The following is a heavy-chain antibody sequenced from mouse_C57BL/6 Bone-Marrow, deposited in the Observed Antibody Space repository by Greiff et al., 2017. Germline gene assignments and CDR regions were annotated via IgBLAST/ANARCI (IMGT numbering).Heavy chain of an antibody. J-gene: IGHJ2*01. CDR3: ARIEAFYYGYFDY. Sequence: QVQLQQPGAELVMPGASVKLSCKASGYTFTSYWMHWVKQRPGQGLEWIGEIDPSDSYTNYNQKFKGKSTLTVDKSSSTAYMQLSSLTSEDSAVYYCARIEAFYYGYFDYWGQGTTLTASS. CDR1: GYTFTSYW. D-gene: IGHD1-1*01. V-gene: IGHV1-69*01. CDR2: IDPSDSYT.